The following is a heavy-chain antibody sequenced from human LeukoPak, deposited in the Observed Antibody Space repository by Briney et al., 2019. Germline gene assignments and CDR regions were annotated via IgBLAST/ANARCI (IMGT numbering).Heavy chain of an antibody. Sequence: GESLKISFKASGYVFIRHWIGWVRQVPGKGLEWMGVIHPEDSYTRYNPAFQGQVTLSVDETTSTAYLQLSSLKASDTAIYYCARQNHYYYHMDVWGRGTTVTVSS. CDR3: ARQNHYYYHMDV. CDR1: GYVFIRHW. V-gene: IGHV5-51*01. CDR2: IHPEDSYT. J-gene: IGHJ6*03.